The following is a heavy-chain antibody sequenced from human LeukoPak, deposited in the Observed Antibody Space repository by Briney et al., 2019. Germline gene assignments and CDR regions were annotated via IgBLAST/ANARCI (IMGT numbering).Heavy chain of an antibody. CDR3: ATTAAAGTRLAWFDP. V-gene: IGHV4-4*02. CDR1: GGSISSYNW. CDR2: IYHSGST. J-gene: IGHJ5*02. Sequence: SETLSLTCVVSGGSISSYNWWSWVRQPPGKGLEWIGEIYHSGSTNYNPSLKSRVTISLDKSKNQFSLKLSSVTAADTAVYYCATTAAAGTRLAWFDPWGQGTLVTVSS. D-gene: IGHD6-13*01.